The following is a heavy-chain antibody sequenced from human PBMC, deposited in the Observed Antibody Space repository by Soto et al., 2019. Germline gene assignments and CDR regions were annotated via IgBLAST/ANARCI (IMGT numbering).Heavy chain of an antibody. CDR3: ATDLYTAMAVSRYYYGMDI. Sequence: ASVKVSCKVSGYTLTELSMHWVRQAPGKGLEWMGGFDPEDGETIYAQKFQGRVTMTEDTSTDTAYMELSSLRSEDTAVYYCATDLYTAMAVSRYYYGMDIWGQGTTVTVSS. CDR2: FDPEDGET. J-gene: IGHJ6*02. V-gene: IGHV1-24*01. CDR1: GYTLTELS. D-gene: IGHD5-18*01.